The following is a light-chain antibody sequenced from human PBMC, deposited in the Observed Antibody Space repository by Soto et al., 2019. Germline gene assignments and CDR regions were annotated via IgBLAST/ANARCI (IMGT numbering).Light chain of an antibody. CDR3: QSCDSSLSGVV. Sequence: QSVLTQPPSVSGAPGQRVTISCTGSSSNIGAGYDVHWYQQLPGTAPKLLIDGNRNRPSGVPDRVSGSKSGTSASLAITELQAEDEAVYYCQSCDSSLSGVVFGGGTKVTVL. V-gene: IGLV1-40*01. J-gene: IGLJ2*01. CDR2: GNR. CDR1: SSNIGAGYD.